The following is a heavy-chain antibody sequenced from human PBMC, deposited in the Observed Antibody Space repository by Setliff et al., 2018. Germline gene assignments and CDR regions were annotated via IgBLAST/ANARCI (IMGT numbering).Heavy chain of an antibody. V-gene: IGHV1-69*13. J-gene: IGHJ5*02. CDR3: ASPFPHGWGGYYGVGWFDP. CDR2: IIPIFGTA. Sequence: VASVKVSCKASGATFSSYAISWVRQAPGQGLEWMGGIIPIFGTANYAQKFQGRVTITADESTSTAYMGLSGLRSEDTAVYYCASPFPHGWGGYYGVGWFDPWGQGTLVTVAS. D-gene: IGHD3-3*01. CDR1: GATFSSYA.